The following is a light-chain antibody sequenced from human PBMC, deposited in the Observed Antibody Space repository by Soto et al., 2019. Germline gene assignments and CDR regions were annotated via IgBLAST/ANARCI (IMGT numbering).Light chain of an antibody. CDR2: DAS. V-gene: IGKV1-5*01. Sequence: DIQMTQSPSTLSASVGDRVTITCRAGQSISSWLAWYQQKPGKAPKLLIYDASSLESGVPSRFSGSGSGTEFTLTISSLQPDDFATYYCQQYNSYSLLFGPGTKVDIK. J-gene: IGKJ3*01. CDR1: QSISSW. CDR3: QQYNSYSLL.